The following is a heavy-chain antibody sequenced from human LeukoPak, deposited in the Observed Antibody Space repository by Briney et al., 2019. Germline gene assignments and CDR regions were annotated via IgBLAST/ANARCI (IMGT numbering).Heavy chain of an antibody. D-gene: IGHD2-21*02. J-gene: IGHJ4*02. V-gene: IGHV3-23*01. Sequence: GGSLRLSCAASGFTFSSYAMSWVCQAAGKGLEWVSAISGSGGSTYYADSVKGRFTISRDNSKNTLYLQMNSLRAEDTAVYYCAKGRLGTAMWGLDYWGQGTLVTVSS. CDR1: GFTFSSYA. CDR3: AKGRLGTAMWGLDY. CDR2: ISGSGGST.